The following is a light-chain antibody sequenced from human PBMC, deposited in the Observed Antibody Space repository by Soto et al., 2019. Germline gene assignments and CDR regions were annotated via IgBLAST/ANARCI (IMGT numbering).Light chain of an antibody. CDR1: QDIRKD. CDR3: LQDADYPLL. CDR2: YAS. Sequence: IQMTQSPPSLSASVADRFTITCRASQDIRKDLGWYQQKPGKAPRLLIYYASSLESGVPSRFSGSGSGTDYTLTISSLQPEDIATYYCLQDADYPLLFGGGTKAAIK. V-gene: IGKV1-6*01. J-gene: IGKJ4*01.